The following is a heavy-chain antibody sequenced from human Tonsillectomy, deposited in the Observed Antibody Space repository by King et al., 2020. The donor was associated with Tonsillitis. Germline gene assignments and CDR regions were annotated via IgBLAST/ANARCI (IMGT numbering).Heavy chain of an antibody. CDR1: GFTFSSYA. D-gene: IGHD1-26*01. J-gene: IGHJ4*02. CDR3: ARDKESGSFYGYFEN. V-gene: IGHV3-30-3*01. Sequence: VQLVESGGGVVQPGRSLRLSCAASGFTFSSYAMHWFRQAPGKGLEWGAVISYDGSRKHYADSVKGRFTISRDNSKNTVYLQMNSLRAEDTAVYYCARDKESGSFYGYFENWGQGALVTVSS. CDR2: ISYDGSRK.